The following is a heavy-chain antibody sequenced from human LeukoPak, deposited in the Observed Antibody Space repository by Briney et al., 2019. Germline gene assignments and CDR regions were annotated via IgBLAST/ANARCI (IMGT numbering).Heavy chain of an antibody. D-gene: IGHD3-10*01. CDR1: GFTFSSYA. CDR3: ARELWFGELSSADLAY. V-gene: IGHV3-30-3*01. CDR2: ISYDGSNK. J-gene: IGHJ4*02. Sequence: GRSLRLSRAASGFTFSSYAMHWVRQAPGKGLEWGAVISYDGSNKYYADSVKGRFTISRDNSKNTLYLQMNSLRAEDTAVYCCARELWFGELSSADLAYWGQGTLVTVSS.